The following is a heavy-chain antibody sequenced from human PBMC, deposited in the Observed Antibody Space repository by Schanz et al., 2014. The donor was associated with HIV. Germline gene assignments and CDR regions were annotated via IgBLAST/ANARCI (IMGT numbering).Heavy chain of an antibody. Sequence: QVQLVESGGGVVQPGRSLRLSCTASGFTFSSSGMHWVRQAPGKGLEWVAAMWYDESHKGYADSVKGRFTISRDNSKNTNTLYLQMNSLRAEDTAVYYCVRDQGTTWISGGNWFDPWGQGTLVTVSS. J-gene: IGHJ5*02. CDR1: GFTFSSSG. D-gene: IGHD1-1*01. CDR2: MWYDESHK. CDR3: VRDQGTTWISGGNWFDP. V-gene: IGHV3-33*01.